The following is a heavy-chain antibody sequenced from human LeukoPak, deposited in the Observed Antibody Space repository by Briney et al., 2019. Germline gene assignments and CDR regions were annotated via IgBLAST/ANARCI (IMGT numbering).Heavy chain of an antibody. D-gene: IGHD6-13*01. Sequence: GGSLRLSCTASGFRFTSYAMHWVRQAPGKGLEWVSVIYSGGSTYYADSVKGRFTISRDNSKNTLYLQMNSLRAEDTAVYYCARVFGSSWSKIDYWGQGTLVTVSS. CDR1: GFRFTSYA. V-gene: IGHV3-53*01. J-gene: IGHJ4*02. CDR3: ARVFGSSWSKIDY. CDR2: IYSGGST.